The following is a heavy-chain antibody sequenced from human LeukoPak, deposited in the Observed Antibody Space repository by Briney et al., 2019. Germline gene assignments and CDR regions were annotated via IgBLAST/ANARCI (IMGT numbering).Heavy chain of an antibody. Sequence: PGGSLRLSCAASGLTFPSYAMSWFRQAPGKGLEWLSAISGSGSYTSYADSVKGRFTSSGDNSKNTLYLQMNSLRAEDTAVYYCAAKVVAAAGHAFDIWGQGTMVAVSS. D-gene: IGHD6-13*01. J-gene: IGHJ3*02. CDR3: AAKVVAAAGHAFDI. CDR2: ISGSGSYT. V-gene: IGHV3-23*01. CDR1: GLTFPSYA.